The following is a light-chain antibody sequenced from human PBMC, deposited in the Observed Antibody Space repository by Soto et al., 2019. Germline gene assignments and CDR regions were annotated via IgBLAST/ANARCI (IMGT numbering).Light chain of an antibody. CDR1: ESVSSN. Sequence: EIGMMQSPATLSVSPGERATLSCRASESVSSNLAWYQQKPGQAPRLLIYGASTRATGIPARFSGSGSGTEFTLTISSLQSEDFALYYCQQYNNWLTFGGGTKVEIK. CDR2: GAS. V-gene: IGKV3-15*01. J-gene: IGKJ4*01. CDR3: QQYNNWLT.